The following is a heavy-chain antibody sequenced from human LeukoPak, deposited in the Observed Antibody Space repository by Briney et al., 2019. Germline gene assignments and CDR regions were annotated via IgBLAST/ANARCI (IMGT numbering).Heavy chain of an antibody. CDR3: ARAITGPLYYYFDY. J-gene: IGHJ4*02. Sequence: PGGSLRLSCAASGFTFSSYAMHWVRQAPGKGLEWVAVISYDGSNKYYADSVKGRFTISRDNSKNTLYLQMNSLRAEDTAVYYCARAITGPLYYYFDYWGQGTLSPSPQ. CDR2: ISYDGSNK. V-gene: IGHV3-30-3*01. CDR1: GFTFSSYA. D-gene: IGHD1-20*01.